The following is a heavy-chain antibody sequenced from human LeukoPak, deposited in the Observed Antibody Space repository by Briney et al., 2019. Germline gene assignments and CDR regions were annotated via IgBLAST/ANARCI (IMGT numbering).Heavy chain of an antibody. CDR3: ARDPESSSFDL. J-gene: IGHJ4*02. CDR2: IDQGGSVR. V-gene: IGHV3-7*01. Sequence: GGSLRLSCAASGFSFSTYWMSWVRQTPEKGLEFVANIDQGGSVRNYMDSLKGRCTITRDNAQKSLYLEINSLGADDTAVYYCARDPESSSFDLWGRGALVTVSS. D-gene: IGHD6-13*01. CDR1: GFSFSTYW.